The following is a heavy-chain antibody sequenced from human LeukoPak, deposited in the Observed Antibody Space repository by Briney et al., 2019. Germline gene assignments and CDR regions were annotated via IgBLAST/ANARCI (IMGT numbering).Heavy chain of an antibody. D-gene: IGHD5-18*01. CDR2: INWSGVST. CDR3: AKGKDTLNPYWYFDV. CDR1: GFSFDDYA. Sequence: GGSLRLSCAASGFSFDDYALSWVRQAPGKGLEWVSGINWSGVSTGYADSVKGRFTISRDNTKNSLFLQLNSLRAEDTAFYYCAKGKDTLNPYWYFDVWGRGTLVSVSS. J-gene: IGHJ2*01. V-gene: IGHV3-20*04.